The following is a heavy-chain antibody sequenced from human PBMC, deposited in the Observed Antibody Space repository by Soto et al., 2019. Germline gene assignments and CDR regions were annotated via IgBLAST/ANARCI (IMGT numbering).Heavy chain of an antibody. Sequence: QLQPQESGPGLVKPSETLSLTCTVSGGSINNYYWSWIRQPPGKGLEWIGYIYYSGSTNYNPSLKSRVTISVDTSKNQFSLKLSSVTAADTAVYYCARDPGYWGQGTLVTVSS. D-gene: IGHD7-27*01. CDR1: GGSINNYY. CDR2: IYYSGST. J-gene: IGHJ4*02. V-gene: IGHV4-59*01. CDR3: ARDPGY.